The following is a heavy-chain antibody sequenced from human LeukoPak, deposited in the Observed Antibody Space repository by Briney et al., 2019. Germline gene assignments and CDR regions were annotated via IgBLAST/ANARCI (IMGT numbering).Heavy chain of an antibody. V-gene: IGHV3-23*01. CDR2: ISGSGGST. D-gene: IGHD2-2*01. Sequence: GGSLRLSCAASGFTFSSFAMSWARPPPGKGLDCVSAISGSGGSTYYADSVKGRFTISRDNSKNTLYLQMNSLRAEDTAVYYCARDTTYCSSTSCSIDYRGQGTLVTVSS. CDR1: GFTFSSFA. CDR3: ARDTTYCSSTSCSIDY. J-gene: IGHJ4*02.